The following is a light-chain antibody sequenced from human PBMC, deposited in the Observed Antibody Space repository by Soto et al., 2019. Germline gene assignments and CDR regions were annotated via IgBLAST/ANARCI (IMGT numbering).Light chain of an antibody. V-gene: IGKV3-20*01. CDR3: QQYVSSIT. J-gene: IGKJ5*01. CDR2: GAS. CDR1: QSVSSSY. Sequence: IVLTQSPGTLSLSPGERATLSCRASQSVSSSYLAWYQQKPGQAPRLLIYGASSRATGIPDRFSGSGSGTDFTLTINRLEPEDFAVYYCQQYVSSITFGQGARLEIK.